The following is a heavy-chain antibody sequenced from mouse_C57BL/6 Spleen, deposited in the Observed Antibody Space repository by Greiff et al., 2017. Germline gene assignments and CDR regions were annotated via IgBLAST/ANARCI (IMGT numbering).Heavy chain of an antibody. D-gene: IGHD2-10*02. CDR1: GYTFTSSW. CDR3: AREGYGNYESFDY. Sequence: VQLQQPGAELVKPGASVKLSCKASGYTFTSSWMHWVKQRPGQGLEWIGMIHPNSGSTNYNEKFKSKATLTVDKSSSTAYMQLSSLTSEDSAVYYCAREGYGNYESFDYWGQGTTLTVSS. J-gene: IGHJ2*01. V-gene: IGHV1-64*01. CDR2: IHPNSGST.